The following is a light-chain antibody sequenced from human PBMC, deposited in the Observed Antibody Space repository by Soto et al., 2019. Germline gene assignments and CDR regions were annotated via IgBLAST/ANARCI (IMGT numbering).Light chain of an antibody. J-gene: IGLJ3*02. CDR2: DVT. CDR3: CSYGGYFWV. CDR1: SSDVGGYDY. V-gene: IGLV2-11*01. Sequence: QSALTQPRSVSGPPGQSVTISCTGTSSDVGGYDYVSWFQHHPGKVPKLMIYDVTKRPSGVPDRFSASKSGNTASLTISGLQAEDEADYYCCSYGGYFWVFGGGTKLTVL.